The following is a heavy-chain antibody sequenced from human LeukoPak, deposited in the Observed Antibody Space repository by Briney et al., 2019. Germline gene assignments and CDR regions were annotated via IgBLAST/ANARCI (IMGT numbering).Heavy chain of an antibody. V-gene: IGHV3-33*01. D-gene: IGHD3-16*01. CDR3: GRDSLGGDY. CDR2: IWNDGSKK. Sequence: PGRSLRLPCAASGFSFSTFGMHWARRAPGKGLEWVAVIWNDGSKKFYADSVKGRFTISRDNSQNTLYLQMNRLRAEDTAVYYCGRDSLGGDYWGQGTLVTVSS. J-gene: IGHJ4*02. CDR1: GFSFSTFG.